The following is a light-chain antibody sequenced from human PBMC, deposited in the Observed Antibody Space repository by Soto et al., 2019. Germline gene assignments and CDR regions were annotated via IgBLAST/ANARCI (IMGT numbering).Light chain of an antibody. J-gene: IGKJ1*01. CDR1: QGIYNW. Sequence: IPMTQSPATLSASVGDRVTIICRASQGIYNWLAWYQQKPGKPPKLLIYDASGLDSGVPSRFSGSGYGTEFTLTISGLQPEDFATYSCQQYNSYSFGEVTKVAI. CDR2: DAS. CDR3: QQYNSYS. V-gene: IGKV1-5*02.